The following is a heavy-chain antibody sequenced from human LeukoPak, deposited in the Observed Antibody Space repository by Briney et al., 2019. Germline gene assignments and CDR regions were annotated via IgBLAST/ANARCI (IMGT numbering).Heavy chain of an antibody. J-gene: IGHJ4*02. D-gene: IGHD2-2*01. Sequence: GGSLRLSCVASGFTFSNYAMSWVRQAPGKGLEWASSIGGSGGTYYADSVKGRFTISRDNSKNTLYLQMNSLRTDDTAVYYCVKVSSIRMNWGQGTLVTASS. CDR2: IGGSGGT. CDR1: GFTFSNYA. CDR3: VKVSSIRMN. V-gene: IGHV3-23*01.